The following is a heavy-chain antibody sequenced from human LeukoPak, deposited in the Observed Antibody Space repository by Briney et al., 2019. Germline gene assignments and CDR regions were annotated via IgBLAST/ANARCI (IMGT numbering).Heavy chain of an antibody. V-gene: IGHV1-24*01. CDR1: GYTLTELS. D-gene: IGHD2-2*01. CDR2: FDPEDGET. CDR3: AASVVVVPAAPLANWFDP. Sequence: ASVTVSCKVSGYTLTELSMHWVRQAPGKGLEWMGGFDPEDGETIYAQKFQGRVTMTEDTSTDTAYMELSSLRSEDTAVYYCAASVVVVPAAPLANWFDPWGLGTLVTVSS. J-gene: IGHJ5*02.